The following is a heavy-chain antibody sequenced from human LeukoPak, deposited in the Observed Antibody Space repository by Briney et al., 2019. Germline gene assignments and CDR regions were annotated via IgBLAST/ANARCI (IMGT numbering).Heavy chain of an antibody. CDR2: IYYSGST. D-gene: IGHD6-13*01. Sequence: SETLFLTCTVSGGSISSGGYYWSWIRQHPGKGLEWIGYIYYSGSTYYNPSLKSRVTISVDTSKNQFSLKLSSVTAADTAVYYCARGVRGIAAPVGAFDIWGQGTMVTVSS. J-gene: IGHJ3*02. CDR1: GGSISSGGYY. V-gene: IGHV4-31*03. CDR3: ARGVRGIAAPVGAFDI.